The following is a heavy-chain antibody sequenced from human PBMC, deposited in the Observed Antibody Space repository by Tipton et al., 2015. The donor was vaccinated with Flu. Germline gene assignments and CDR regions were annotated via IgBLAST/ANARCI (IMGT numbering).Heavy chain of an antibody. CDR3: ARSTYYYGSGTSDY. D-gene: IGHD3-10*01. V-gene: IGHV4-38-2*01. CDR1: GEALGSSYY. Sequence: GEALGSSYYWGWIRQPPGKGLEWIGCISHAGSTFHNPSLKSRVILSLDASKNQFSLKLTSVTAADTAVYFCARSTYYYGSGTSDYWGQGTLVTVSS. CDR2: ISHAGST. J-gene: IGHJ4*02.